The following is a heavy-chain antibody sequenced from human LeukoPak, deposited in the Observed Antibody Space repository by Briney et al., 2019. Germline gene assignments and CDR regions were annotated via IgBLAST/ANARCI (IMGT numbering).Heavy chain of an antibody. CDR3: ARGVLGATTPNFDY. CDR1: GFTFSSYS. Sequence: GGSLRLSCAASGFTFSSYSMNWVRQAPGKGLEWVSYISSSSSTIYYADPVKGRFTISRDNAKNSLYLQMNSLRAEDTAVYYCARGVLGATTPNFDYWGQGTLVIVSS. J-gene: IGHJ4*02. V-gene: IGHV3-48*01. CDR2: ISSSSSTI. D-gene: IGHD1-26*01.